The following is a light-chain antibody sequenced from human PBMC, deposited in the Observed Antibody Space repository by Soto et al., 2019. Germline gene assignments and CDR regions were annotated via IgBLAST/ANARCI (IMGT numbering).Light chain of an antibody. CDR3: SSYTTISPHVV. V-gene: IGLV2-14*01. CDR2: DVS. Sequence: QSVLTQPASVSGSPGQSITISCTGTSSDVGGYNYVSWYQQHPGKAPKLMIYDVSNRPSGVSNRFSGSKSGNTASLTISGLQAEDETDYYCSSYTTISPHVVFGRGTKVTVL. J-gene: IGLJ2*01. CDR1: SSDVGGYNY.